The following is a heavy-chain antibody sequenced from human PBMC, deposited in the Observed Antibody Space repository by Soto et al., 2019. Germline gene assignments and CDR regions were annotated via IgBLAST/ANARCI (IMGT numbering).Heavy chain of an antibody. CDR1: GYTFTSYD. CDR2: ISSDNGNT. J-gene: IGHJ6*02. D-gene: IGHD5-18*01. V-gene: IGHV1-18*01. Sequence: ASVKVSCKASGYTFTSYDINWVRQATGQGLEWMGWISSDNGNTRYAQKFRGGVTMTTDTSTSTVYMELRNLRSDDTAVYYCARCIQQDYYYGMDVWGQGTTVTVSS. CDR3: ARCIQQDYYYGMDV.